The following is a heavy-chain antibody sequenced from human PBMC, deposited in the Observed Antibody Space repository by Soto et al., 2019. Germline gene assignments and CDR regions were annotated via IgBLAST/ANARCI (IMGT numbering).Heavy chain of an antibody. CDR2: IIPIFGTA. D-gene: IGHD3-22*01. Sequence: SVKVSCKXSGGTFSSYAISWVRQAPGQGLEWMGGIIPIFGTANYAQKFQGRVTITADESTSTAYMELRSLRSEDTAVYYCARGVHYDSSGYYYFYWGQGTLVTVSS. CDR3: ARGVHYDSSGYYYFY. CDR1: GGTFSSYA. J-gene: IGHJ4*02. V-gene: IGHV1-69*13.